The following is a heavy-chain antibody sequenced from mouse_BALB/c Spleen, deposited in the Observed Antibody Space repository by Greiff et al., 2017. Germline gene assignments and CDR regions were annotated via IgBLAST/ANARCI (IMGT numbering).Heavy chain of an antibody. CDR1: GFTFSSYG. Sequence: EVKLMESGGDLVKPGGSLKLSCAASGFTFSSYGMSWVRQTPDKRLEWVATISSGGSYTYYPDSVKGRFTISRDNAKNTLYLQMSSLKSEDTAMSYCARRGYGKGDCAMDYWGQGTSVTVSS. CDR3: ARRGYGKGDCAMDY. V-gene: IGHV5-6*02. D-gene: IGHD1-1*01. J-gene: IGHJ4*01. CDR2: ISSGGSYT.